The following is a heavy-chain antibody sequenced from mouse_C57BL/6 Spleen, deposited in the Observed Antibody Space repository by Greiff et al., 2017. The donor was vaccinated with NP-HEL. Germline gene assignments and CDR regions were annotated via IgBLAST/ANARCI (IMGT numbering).Heavy chain of an antibody. CDR1: GYTFTSYW. D-gene: IGHD2-4*01. CDR2: INPSNGGT. J-gene: IGHJ1*03. V-gene: IGHV1-53*01. CDR3: AQKGNYDYDEANWYFDV. Sequence: QVQLQQPGTELVKPGASVKLSCKASGYTFTSYWMHWVKQRPGQGLEWIGNINPSNGGTNYNEKFKSKATLTVDKSSSTAYMHLSSLTSEDSAVYYCAQKGNYDYDEANWYFDVWGTGTTVTVSS.